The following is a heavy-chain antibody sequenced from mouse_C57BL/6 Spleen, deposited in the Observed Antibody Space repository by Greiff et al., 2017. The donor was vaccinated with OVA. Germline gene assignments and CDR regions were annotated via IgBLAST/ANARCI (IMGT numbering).Heavy chain of an antibody. CDR2: ISYDGSN. J-gene: IGHJ3*01. CDR1: GYSITSGYY. D-gene: IGHD1-1*01. V-gene: IGHV3-6*01. CDR3: ARGGTVPAWFAY. Sequence: EVKLVESGPGLVKPSQSLSLTCSVTGYSITSGYYWNWIRQFPGNKLEWMGYISYDGSNNYNPSLKNRISITRDTSKNQFFLKLNSVTTEDTATYYCARGGTVPAWFAYWGQGTLVTVSA.